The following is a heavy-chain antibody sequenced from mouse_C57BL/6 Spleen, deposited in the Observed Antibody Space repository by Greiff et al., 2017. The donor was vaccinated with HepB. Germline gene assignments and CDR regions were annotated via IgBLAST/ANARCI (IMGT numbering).Heavy chain of an antibody. V-gene: IGHV1-61*01. D-gene: IGHD1-1*01. CDR1: GYTFTSYW. J-gene: IGHJ2*01. CDR2: IYPSDSET. CDR3: ARLGYYGSVSRFDY. Sequence: QVQLQQPGAELVRPGSSVKLSCKASGYTFTSYWMDWVKQRPGQGLEWIGNIYPSDSETHYNQKFKDKATLTVDKSSSTAYMQLSSLTSEDSAVYYCARLGYYGSVSRFDYWGQGTTLTVSS.